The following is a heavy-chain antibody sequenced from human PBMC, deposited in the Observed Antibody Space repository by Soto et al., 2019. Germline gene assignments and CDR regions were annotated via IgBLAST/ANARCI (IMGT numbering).Heavy chain of an antibody. V-gene: IGHV3-30-3*01. CDR3: ARDREVATTVFDY. D-gene: IGHD5-12*01. Sequence: QVQLVESGGGVVQPGRSLRLSCAASGFTFSSYAMHWVRQAPGKGLEWVAVISYDGSNKYYADSVKGRFTISRDNSKNTLYLQMNSLRAEDTAVYYCARDREVATTVFDYWGQGTLVTVSS. J-gene: IGHJ4*02. CDR1: GFTFSSYA. CDR2: ISYDGSNK.